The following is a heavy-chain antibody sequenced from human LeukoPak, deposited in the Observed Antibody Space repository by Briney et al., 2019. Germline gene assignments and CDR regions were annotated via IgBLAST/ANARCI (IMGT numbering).Heavy chain of an antibody. CDR3: ARHDYGGNHVDY. J-gene: IGHJ4*02. V-gene: IGHV4-39*01. D-gene: IGHD4-23*01. CDR2: IYYSGST. Sequence: TSETLSLTCTVSGGSISSSSYYWGWIRQPPGRGLEWIGSIYYSGSTYHNPSLKSRVTISVDTSKNQFSLKLSSVTAADTAVYYCARHDYGGNHVDYWGQGTLVTVSS. CDR1: GGSISSSSYY.